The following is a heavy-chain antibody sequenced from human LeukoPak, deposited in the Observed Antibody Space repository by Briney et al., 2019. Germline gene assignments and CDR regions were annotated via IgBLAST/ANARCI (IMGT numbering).Heavy chain of an antibody. Sequence: GGSLRLSCAASGFTFSSYNMNWVRQAPGKGLEWVSSISSSSSYIYYADSVKGRFTISRDNSKNIVYLEMNSLRVEDTALYYCARDRDGSGSYFTYWFDPWGQGTLVTVSS. J-gene: IGHJ5*02. V-gene: IGHV3-21*06. D-gene: IGHD3-10*01. CDR3: ARDRDGSGSYFTYWFDP. CDR2: ISSSSSYI. CDR1: GFTFSSYN.